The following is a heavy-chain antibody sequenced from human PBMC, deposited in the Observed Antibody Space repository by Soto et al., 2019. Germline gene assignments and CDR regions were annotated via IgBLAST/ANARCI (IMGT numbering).Heavy chain of an antibody. CDR3: ARDSRTTDPFELRY. J-gene: IGHJ4*02. D-gene: IGHD1-1*01. V-gene: IGHV1-69*13. CDR2: IIPIFGTA. Sequence: ASVKVSCKASGGAFSSYAISWVRQAPGQGLEWMGGIIPIFGTANYAQKFQGRVTITADESTSTAYMELSSLRSEDTAVYYCARDSRTTDPFELRYWGQGTLVTVSS. CDR1: GGAFSSYA.